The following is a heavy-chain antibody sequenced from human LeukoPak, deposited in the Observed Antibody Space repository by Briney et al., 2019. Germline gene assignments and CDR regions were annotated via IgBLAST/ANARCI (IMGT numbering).Heavy chain of an antibody. CDR2: IKNEVDGGTT. D-gene: IGHD6-19*01. Sequence: GGSLRLSCAVSGFTFSHAWMSWVRQAPGKGLEWVGRIKNEVDGGTTDYAAPVKGRFTISRDDLKNTLYLQMNSLRAEDTAVYYCAKGGSGWSYYFDYWGQGTLVTVSS. J-gene: IGHJ4*02. CDR3: AKGGSGWSYYFDY. CDR1: GFTFSHAW. V-gene: IGHV3-15*01.